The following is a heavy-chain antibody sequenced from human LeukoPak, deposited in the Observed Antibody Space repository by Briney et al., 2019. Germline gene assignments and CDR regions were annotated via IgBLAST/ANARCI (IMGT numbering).Heavy chain of an antibody. D-gene: IGHD3-10*01. J-gene: IGHJ4*02. CDR2: ISPIFGTA. CDR3: ARDRYVLLWFGELYS. Sequence: SVKVSCKASGGTFSSYAISWVRQAPGQGLEWMGGISPIFGTANYAQKFQGRVTITADESTSTAYMELSSLRSEDTAVYYCARDRYVLLWFGELYSWGQGTLVTVSS. V-gene: IGHV1-69*13. CDR1: GGTFSSYA.